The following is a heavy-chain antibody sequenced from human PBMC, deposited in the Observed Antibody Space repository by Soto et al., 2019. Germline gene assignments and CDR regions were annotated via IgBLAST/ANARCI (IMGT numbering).Heavy chain of an antibody. Sequence: PSETLSLTCAVSGGAISGSYWWSWVRQPPGRPLEWIAEIYYNENTNYNPSLRSRVTISVDKSKNQFSLNLISVTAADTAMYYCGGDPVAASGTAFDVWGQGTMVTVSS. D-gene: IGHD6-13*01. V-gene: IGHV4-4*02. CDR1: GGAISGSYW. CDR3: GGDPVAASGTAFDV. CDR2: IYYNENT. J-gene: IGHJ3*01.